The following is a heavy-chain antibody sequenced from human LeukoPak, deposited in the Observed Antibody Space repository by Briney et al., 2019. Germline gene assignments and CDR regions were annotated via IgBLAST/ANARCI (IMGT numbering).Heavy chain of an antibody. CDR1: GFTFSNYV. CDR2: ISHDGRDK. V-gene: IGHV3-30*04. CDR3: ARDVEAVAGYFYYAMDV. D-gene: IGHD6-19*01. Sequence: PGGSLRLSCVTSGFTFSNYVLYWVRQAPGKGLECVALISHDGRDKYYADSVKGRFTISRDNSKSALHLQMNSLRPEDTAVYFCARDVEAVAGYFYYAMDVWGQGTTVTVSS. J-gene: IGHJ6*02.